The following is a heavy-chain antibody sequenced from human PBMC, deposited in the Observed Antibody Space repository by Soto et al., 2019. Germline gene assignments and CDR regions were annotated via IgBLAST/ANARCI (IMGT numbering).Heavy chain of an antibody. V-gene: IGHV3-49*03. CDR1: GFTFGDYA. CDR3: TRDFGEWLQLFGEFYFDY. D-gene: IGHD3-10*01. J-gene: IGHJ4*02. Sequence: GGSLRLSCTASGFTFGDYAMSWFRQAPGKGLEWVGFIRSKAYGGTTEYAASVKGRFTISRDDSKSIAYLQMNSLKTEDTAVYYCTRDFGEWLQLFGEFYFDYWGQGTLVTVSS. CDR2: IRSKAYGGTT.